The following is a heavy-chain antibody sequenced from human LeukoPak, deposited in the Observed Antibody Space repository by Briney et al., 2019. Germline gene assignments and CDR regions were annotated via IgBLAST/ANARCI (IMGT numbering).Heavy chain of an antibody. CDR1: GSTFTSYD. CDR2: MNLNSGST. J-gene: IGHJ5*02. CDR3: ARGVRLLPWGGDGFYA. Sequence: GASVKLSCKASGSTFTSYDISWVRHATGQGLELKGWMNLNSGSTGYAQKFQDRVTMTRNTSMSTAYMELTSLRSEDTAVYYCARGVRLLPWGGDGFYARGQGTRVSSSS. V-gene: IGHV1-8*01. D-gene: IGHD3-22*01.